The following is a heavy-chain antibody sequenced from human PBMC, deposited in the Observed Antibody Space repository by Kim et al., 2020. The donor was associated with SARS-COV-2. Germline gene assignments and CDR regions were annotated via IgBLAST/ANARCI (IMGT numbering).Heavy chain of an antibody. CDR1: GFTFTNYA. V-gene: IGHV3-23*01. Sequence: GGSLRLSCAASGFTFTNYAMNWVRQAPGMGLEWVSAIYGGGGSTYYADSVKGRFTISRDKSKNTLYLQMNSLRAEDTAVYYCAKESGVDYYSGMDVWGQGTTVTVSS. CDR2: IYGGGGST. D-gene: IGHD2-8*01. CDR3: AKESGVDYYSGMDV. J-gene: IGHJ6*02.